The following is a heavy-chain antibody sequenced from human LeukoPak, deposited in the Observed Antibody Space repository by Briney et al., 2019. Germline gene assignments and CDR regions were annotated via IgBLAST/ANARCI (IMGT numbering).Heavy chain of an antibody. Sequence: SETLSLTCTVSGGSISSSSYYWGWIRQPPGKGLERIGSIYYSGSTYYNPSLKGRVTISVDTSKNQFSLKLSSVTAADTAVYYCARTYGGNSAYFDYWGQGTLVTVSS. V-gene: IGHV4-39*01. J-gene: IGHJ4*02. CDR1: GGSISSSSYY. CDR2: IYYSGST. CDR3: ARTYGGNSAYFDY. D-gene: IGHD4-23*01.